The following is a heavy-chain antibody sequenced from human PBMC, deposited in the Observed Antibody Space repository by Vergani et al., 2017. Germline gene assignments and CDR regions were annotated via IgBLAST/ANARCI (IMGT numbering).Heavy chain of an antibody. CDR3: ARDGDTAMAEIDY. J-gene: IGHJ4*02. D-gene: IGHD5-18*01. Sequence: EVQLVQSGAEVKKPGESLKISCKGSGYIFTNYWIVWVRQMSGKDLEWMGIVYPTDSDAKYNPSFQCQVTISADSSISTAFLQWSSLKASDTAMYYCARDGDTAMAEIDYWGQGTLVTVSS. CDR1: GYIFTNYW. CDR2: VYPTDSDA. V-gene: IGHV5-51*01.